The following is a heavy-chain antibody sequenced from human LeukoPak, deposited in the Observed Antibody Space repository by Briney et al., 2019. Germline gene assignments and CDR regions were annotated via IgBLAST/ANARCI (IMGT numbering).Heavy chain of an antibody. J-gene: IGHJ4*02. D-gene: IGHD6-6*01. CDR2: TSGSGGST. CDR1: GFPFSSYA. Sequence: GGSLRLSCAASGFPFSSYAMNWVRQAPGKGLEWVSVTSGSGGSTYYADSVKGRFTISRDNSKNTLYLQMNSLRAEDTAVYYCARVIAARRFDYWGQGTLVTVSS. CDR3: ARVIAARRFDY. V-gene: IGHV3-23*01.